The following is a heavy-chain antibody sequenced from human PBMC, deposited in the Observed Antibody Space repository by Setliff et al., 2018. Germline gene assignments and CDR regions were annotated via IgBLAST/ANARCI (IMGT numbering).Heavy chain of an antibody. D-gene: IGHD2-2*01. Sequence: ASETLSLTCAVYGGSFSGYYWSWIRQPPGKGLEWIGEINHSGSTNYNPSLKSRVTISADTSKNQFSLKLSSVTAADTAVYYCARGVYCSSTSCSPGLNWFDPWGQGTLVTVSS. CDR1: GGSFSGYY. CDR2: INHSGST. V-gene: IGHV4-34*01. J-gene: IGHJ5*02. CDR3: ARGVYCSSTSCSPGLNWFDP.